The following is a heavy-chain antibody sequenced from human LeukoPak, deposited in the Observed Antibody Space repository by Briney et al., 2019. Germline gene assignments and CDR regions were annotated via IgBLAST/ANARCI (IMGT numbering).Heavy chain of an antibody. J-gene: IGHJ4*02. CDR3: ASVPYGSGSYYGIYFAY. V-gene: IGHV3-11*01. D-gene: IGHD3-10*01. Sequence: GGSLRLSCAASGSTFSDYYMSWSRPPPGKGRGLVSYISSSGSTIYYPYSVKGPFTMSRDSTKNSLYLQMNSLRAQHTAVYYCASVPYGSGSYYGIYFAYWGQGTLVTVSS. CDR2: ISSSGSTI. CDR1: GSTFSDYY.